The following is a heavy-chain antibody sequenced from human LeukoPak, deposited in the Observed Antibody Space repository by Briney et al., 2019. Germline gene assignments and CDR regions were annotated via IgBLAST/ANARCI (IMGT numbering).Heavy chain of an antibody. J-gene: IGHJ3*02. D-gene: IGHD3-22*01. CDR3: ARANYYDTSGYSRGAFDI. Sequence: PSETLSLTCAVYGGSFSGYYWSWIRQPPGKGLECIGSMFHSGSTYYNPSLKSRVTISVDTSKNQFSLKLSSVTAADTAVYYCARANYYDTSGYSRGAFDIWGQGTMVTVSS. CDR1: GGSFSGYY. CDR2: MFHSGST. V-gene: IGHV4-34*12.